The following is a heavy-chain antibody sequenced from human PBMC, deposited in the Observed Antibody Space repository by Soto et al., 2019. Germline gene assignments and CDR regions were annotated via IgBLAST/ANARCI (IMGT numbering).Heavy chain of an antibody. CDR2: INAGNGNT. Sequence: QVQLVQSGAEVKKPGASVKVSCKASGYTFTSSAMHWVRQSPGQSLEGMGWINAGNGNTKDSQKFQGRVTITRDTSASTAYMELSSLRSEDTAVYYCASVTRGSSLWFWETYYFDYWGQGTLVTVSS. J-gene: IGHJ4*02. V-gene: IGHV1-3*01. CDR3: ASVTRGSSLWFWETYYFDY. D-gene: IGHD3-10*01. CDR1: GYTFTSSA.